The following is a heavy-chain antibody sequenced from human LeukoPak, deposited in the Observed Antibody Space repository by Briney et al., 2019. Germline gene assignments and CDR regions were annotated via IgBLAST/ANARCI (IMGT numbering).Heavy chain of an antibody. V-gene: IGHV3-23*01. D-gene: IGHD1-14*01. CDR2: ISGSGGTT. J-gene: IGHJ1*01. CDR3: AKDPRSN. CDR1: GFTFSSSA. Sequence: PGGSLRLSCAASGFTFSSSALNWVRQAPGRGLEWVSAISGSGGTTFYADFVKGRFTISRDNSKNTLYLQMNSLRAEDTAIYFCAKDPRSNWGQGTLVTVSS.